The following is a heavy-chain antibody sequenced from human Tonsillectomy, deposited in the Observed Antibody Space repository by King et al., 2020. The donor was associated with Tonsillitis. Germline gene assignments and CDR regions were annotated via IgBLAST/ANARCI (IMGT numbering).Heavy chain of an antibody. Sequence: VQLQESGPGLVKPSDTLSLTCGVSGFSISSSYWWGWIRQPPGKGLEWIGYIYYRGSTYYNPSLKSRVTMSVDTSKNQFSLKLSSVTAVDTAVYYCARRSTSGDNDAFDIWGQGTMVTVSS. CDR3: ARRSTSGDNDAFDI. D-gene: IGHD2-2*02. J-gene: IGHJ3*02. CDR1: GFSISSSYW. V-gene: IGHV4-28*01. CDR2: IYYRGST.